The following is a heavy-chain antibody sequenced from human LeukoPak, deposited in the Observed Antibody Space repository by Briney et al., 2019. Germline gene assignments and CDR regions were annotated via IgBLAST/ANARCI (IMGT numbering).Heavy chain of an antibody. CDR2: ISAYNGNT. CDR1: GYTFTSYG. D-gene: IGHD3-16*01. J-gene: IGHJ4*02. V-gene: IGHV1-18*04. CDR3: ARDSILSYVWGSYTGDY. Sequence: ASVKVSCKASGYTFTSYGISWVRQAPGQGLEWMGWISAYNGNTNYAQKLQGRVTMTTDTSTSTAYMELRSLRSDDTAVYYCARDSILSYVWGSYTGDYWGQGTLVTVSS.